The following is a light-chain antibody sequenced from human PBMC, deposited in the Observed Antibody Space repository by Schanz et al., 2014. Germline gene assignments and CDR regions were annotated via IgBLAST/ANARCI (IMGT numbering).Light chain of an antibody. CDR2: DVT. Sequence: QSALTQPRSVSGSPGRSVTISCTGTSRDIGKYNYVSWYQQHPGKAPKLLIYDVTERPSGVPDRFSGSKSGNTASLTVSWLQAEDEAVYYCSSYTSSSTLVFGGGTKLTVL. CDR1: SRDIGKYNY. CDR3: SSYTSSSTLV. V-gene: IGLV2-11*01. J-gene: IGLJ2*01.